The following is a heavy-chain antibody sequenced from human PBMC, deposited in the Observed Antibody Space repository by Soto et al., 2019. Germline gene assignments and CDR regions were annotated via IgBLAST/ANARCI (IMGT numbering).Heavy chain of an antibody. CDR1: GGSISSSNW. J-gene: IGHJ6*02. D-gene: IGHD3-3*01. Sequence: PSETLSLTCAVSGGSISSSNWWSWVRQPPGKGLEWIGEIYHSGSTNYNPSPKGRVTISVDKSKNQFSLKLSSVTAADTAVYYCARENTSGGYDFWSGYRYYYGMDVWGQGTTVTVS. V-gene: IGHV4-4*02. CDR3: ARENTSGGYDFWSGYRYYYGMDV. CDR2: IYHSGST.